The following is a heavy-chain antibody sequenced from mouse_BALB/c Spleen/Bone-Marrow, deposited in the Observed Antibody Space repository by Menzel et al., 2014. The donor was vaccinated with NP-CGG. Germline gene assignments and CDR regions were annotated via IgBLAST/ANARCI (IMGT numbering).Heavy chain of an antibody. CDR2: IYAGSDSA. CDR1: GIDLSSYA. V-gene: IGHV5-12-1*01. D-gene: IGHD2-2*01. J-gene: IGHJ1*01. Sequence: LEESGGRLVTPGTPLTLTCTVSGIDLSSYAMSWVRQAPGKGLEWIGDIYAGSDSAAYANWAKGRFTISKTSTTVDLKMTSLTAADTATYFCARDNLLNLVIEGYGMDLWGPGTLVTVSS. CDR3: ARDNLLNLVIEGYGMDL.